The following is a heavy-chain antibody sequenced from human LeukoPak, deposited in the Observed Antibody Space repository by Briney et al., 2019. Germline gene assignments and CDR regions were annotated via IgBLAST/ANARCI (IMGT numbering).Heavy chain of an antibody. CDR2: IDHSGST. CDR1: GASISSSTYY. D-gene: IGHD6-13*01. Sequence: SETLSPTCTVSGASISSSTYYWGVIRQPPGKGLEWIGSIDHSGSTYYNPSLKSRVTISVDTSNNHFSLKLNSVTAADTAVYYCARSGQQLLFAFDIWGQGTMVTVSS. V-gene: IGHV4-39*02. CDR3: ARSGQQLLFAFDI. J-gene: IGHJ3*02.